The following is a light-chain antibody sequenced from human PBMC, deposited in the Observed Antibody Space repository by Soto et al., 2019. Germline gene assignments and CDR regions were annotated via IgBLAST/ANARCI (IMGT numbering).Light chain of an antibody. J-gene: IGLJ1*01. Sequence: QSVLTQAASESGSPGQSITISCTGTSSDVGGYNYVSWYQQHPGKAPKLMIYDVSNRPSGVSNRFSGSKSGNTASLTISGLQAEDEADYYCSSYTSSSTLLYVFGTGTKLTVL. CDR1: SSDVGGYNY. CDR3: SSYTSSSTLLYV. V-gene: IGLV2-14*01. CDR2: DVS.